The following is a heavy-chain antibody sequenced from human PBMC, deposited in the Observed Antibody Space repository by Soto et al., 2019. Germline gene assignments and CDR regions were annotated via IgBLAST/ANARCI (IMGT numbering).Heavy chain of an antibody. CDR3: ARYQSGAADI. CDR1: GDSMSSYY. J-gene: IGHJ3*02. D-gene: IGHD7-27*01. Sequence: QVQLQESGPGLVEPSETLSLTCTVSGDSMSSYYWSWIRQSAEKGLEWIGRISATGTTSYIPSLQSRIRLSIDTSKNQFSLNLKFVTAADTAVYFCARYQSGAADIWGQGTMVTVS. CDR2: ISATGTT. V-gene: IGHV4-4*07.